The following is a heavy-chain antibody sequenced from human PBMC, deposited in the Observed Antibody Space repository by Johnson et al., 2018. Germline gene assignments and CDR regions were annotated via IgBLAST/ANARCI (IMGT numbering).Heavy chain of an antibody. Sequence: VQLVQSGGGLVQXGGSLRLSCAASGFNFHSYSMNWVRQAPGKGLEWVSWSSYGGAIYYADSVKGRFTISRDNARNTLYLQMNGLRDEDTAVYYCTRDCNCGYGMDVWGQGTTVTVSS. CDR3: TRDCNCGYGMDV. J-gene: IGHJ6*02. D-gene: IGHD1-1*01. CDR1: GFNFHSYS. CDR2: SSYGGAI. V-gene: IGHV3-48*02.